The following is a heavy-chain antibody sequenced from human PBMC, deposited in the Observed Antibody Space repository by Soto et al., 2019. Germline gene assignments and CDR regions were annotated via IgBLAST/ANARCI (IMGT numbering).Heavy chain of an antibody. J-gene: IGHJ4*02. D-gene: IGHD2-15*01. CDR1: VGTMSGYA. CDR2: IIPIFGTA. CDR3: ARAEIYCSGGSCYHYYFDY. V-gene: IGHV1-69*13. Sequence: SSVKVSCKGSVGTMSGYAISWVRQATGQGLEWMGGIIPIFGTANYAQKFQGRVTITADESTSTAYMELSSLRSEDTAVYYCARAEIYCSGGSCYHYYFDYRGQGTLVTVSS.